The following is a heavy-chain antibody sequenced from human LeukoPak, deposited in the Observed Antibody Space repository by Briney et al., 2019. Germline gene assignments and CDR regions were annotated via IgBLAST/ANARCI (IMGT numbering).Heavy chain of an antibody. Sequence: SETLSLTCTVSSGPFYSYYWSWIRQAPGKGLEWIGYHYDSGSTHYNPSLKSRVTISVDTSKNQFSLKLSSVTAADTAVYYCARHSHDLLYYYYYKDVWGKGTTVTVSS. CDR2: HYDSGST. D-gene: IGHD3-3*01. CDR3: ARHSHDLLYYYYYKDV. V-gene: IGHV4-59*08. CDR1: SGPFYSYY. J-gene: IGHJ6*03.